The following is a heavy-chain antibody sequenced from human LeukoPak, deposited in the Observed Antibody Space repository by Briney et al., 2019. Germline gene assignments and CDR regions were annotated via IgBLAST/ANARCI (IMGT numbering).Heavy chain of an antibody. V-gene: IGHV3-23*01. Sequence: GGSLRLSCAASGFTFNNYAMGWVRQAPGKGLEWVSTISSSGGRTYYADSVKGRFTFPRDDSKNTLYLQMNSLRAEDTAVYYCTKEGGLYDSGGYFDYWGQGTLVTVSS. CDR3: TKEGGLYDSGGYFDY. CDR2: ISSSGGRT. D-gene: IGHD3-3*01. CDR1: GFTFNNYA. J-gene: IGHJ4*02.